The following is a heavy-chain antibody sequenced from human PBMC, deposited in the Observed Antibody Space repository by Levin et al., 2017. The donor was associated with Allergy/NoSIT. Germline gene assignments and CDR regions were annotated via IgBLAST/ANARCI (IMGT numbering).Heavy chain of an antibody. Sequence: PGGSLRLSCAASGFTFSTYEMNWVRQAPGKGLEWVSIISERGGSTNYADSVKGRFTISRDNSKNTLDLQMNSLRVEDTAIYYCAKRPIRGERGYLDGMDVWGQGTTVTVSS. D-gene: IGHD3-9*01. CDR1: GFTFSTYE. CDR3: AKRPIRGERGYLDGMDV. V-gene: IGHV3-23*01. J-gene: IGHJ6*02. CDR2: ISERGGST.